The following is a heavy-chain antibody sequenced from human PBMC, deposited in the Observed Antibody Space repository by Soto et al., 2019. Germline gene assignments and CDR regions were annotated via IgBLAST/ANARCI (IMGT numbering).Heavy chain of an antibody. Sequence: QVQLQESGPGLVKPSQTLSLTCTVSGGSIRTGDYYWTWIRQPPGKGLEWIGYIHYSGRTYYNPYRTTRLTTSVDTPKNQFSLKLNTVSSADTAVYYCARAFGSADPDRSGYSLKVVFDIWGQVTMVSVSS. V-gene: IGHV4-30-4*01. CDR3: ARAFGSADPDRSGYSLKVVFDI. D-gene: IGHD3-22*01. CDR2: IHYSGRT. J-gene: IGHJ3*02. CDR1: GGSIRTGDYY.